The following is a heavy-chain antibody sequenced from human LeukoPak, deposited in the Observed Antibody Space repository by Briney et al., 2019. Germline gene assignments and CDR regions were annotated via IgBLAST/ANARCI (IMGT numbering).Heavy chain of an antibody. CDR1: GASVSSFY. Sequence: SETLSLTCTVSGASVSSFYWSWIRQPPGKGLEWIGYISYSGSTSYNPSLKSRITISVDTSNNYFSLKLSSVTAADTAVYHCARHRQCETDVFDIWGQGTMVTVSS. CDR2: ISYSGST. J-gene: IGHJ3*02. CDR3: ARHRQCETDVFDI. V-gene: IGHV4-59*08.